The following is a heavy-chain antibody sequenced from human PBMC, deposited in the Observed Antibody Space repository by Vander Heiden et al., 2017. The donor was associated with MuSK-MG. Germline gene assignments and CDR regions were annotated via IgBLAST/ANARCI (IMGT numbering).Heavy chain of an antibody. Sequence: EVQLLESGGGLVQPGGSLTVSCAASGFPANNYAMHWVRQAPGKGLEWVSIIRGSGSRTFYADAVKGRFTISRDKYKNMLYLQMNNLRVEDTAVYYCAKGGYCSSITCLNYFEQWGQGTLVTVSS. D-gene: IGHD2-15*01. V-gene: IGHV3-23*01. CDR3: AKGGYCSSITCLNYFEQ. J-gene: IGHJ4*02. CDR1: GFPANNYA. CDR2: IRGSGSRT.